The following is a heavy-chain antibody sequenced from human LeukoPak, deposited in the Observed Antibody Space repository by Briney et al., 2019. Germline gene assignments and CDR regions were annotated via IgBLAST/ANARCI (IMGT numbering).Heavy chain of an antibody. J-gene: IGHJ6*02. CDR3: ARDRGTMVRGVDYYYYGMDV. CDR1: GYTFTSYG. CDR2: ISAYSGNT. D-gene: IGHD3-10*01. Sequence: ASVKVSCKASGYTFTSYGISWVRQAPGQGLEWMGWISAYSGNTNYAQKLQGRVTMTTDTSTSTAYMELRSLRSDDTAVYYCARDRGTMVRGVDYYYYGMDVWGQGTTVTVSS. V-gene: IGHV1-18*01.